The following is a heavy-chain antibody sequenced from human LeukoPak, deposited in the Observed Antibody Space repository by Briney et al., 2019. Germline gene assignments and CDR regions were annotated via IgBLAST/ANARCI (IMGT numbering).Heavy chain of an antibody. D-gene: IGHD3-22*01. Sequence: PSETLSLTCAVFGGSISSSKWWGLVRQPPGKGLEWIGEIYHSGSTNYNPSLKSRVTISVDKSKNQFSLKLSSVTAADTAVYYCASKGAYDSRCFEYFHHWGQGTLVTVSS. CDR3: ASKGAYDSRCFEYFHH. J-gene: IGHJ1*01. CDR2: IYHSGST. CDR1: GGSISSSKW. V-gene: IGHV4-4*02.